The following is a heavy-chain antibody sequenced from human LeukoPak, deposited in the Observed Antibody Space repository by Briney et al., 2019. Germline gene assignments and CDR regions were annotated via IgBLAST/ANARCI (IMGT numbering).Heavy chain of an antibody. CDR2: INHSGST. V-gene: IGHV4-34*01. J-gene: IGHJ6*03. CDR3: ATVRASSGHPYHYNYIHV. Sequence: SETLSLTCAVYGGSFSGYYWSWIRQPPGKGLEWIGEINHSGSTNYNPSLKSRVTISVDTSKSQISLRLSSATAADTALYFCATVRASSGHPYHYNYIHVWGKGTTVIVSS. CDR1: GGSFSGYY. D-gene: IGHD6-25*01.